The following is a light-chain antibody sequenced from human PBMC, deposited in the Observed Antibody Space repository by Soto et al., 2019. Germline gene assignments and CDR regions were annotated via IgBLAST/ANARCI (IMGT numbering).Light chain of an antibody. Sequence: QSVLTQPPSASASLGASVTLTCTLSSGYSDYKVDWYQQRPGKGPRFVMRVGAGGVVGSKGDGIPARFSGFASGLNRYLTINNIQEEDETDYHCGADHGIGSNFVYVFGTGTKLTVL. V-gene: IGLV9-49*01. CDR1: SGYSDYK. J-gene: IGLJ1*01. CDR2: VGAGGVVG. CDR3: GADHGIGSNFVYV.